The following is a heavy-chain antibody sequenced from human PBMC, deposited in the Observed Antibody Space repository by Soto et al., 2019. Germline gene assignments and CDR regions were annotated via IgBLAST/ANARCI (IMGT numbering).Heavy chain of an antibody. CDR2: ISGSGGST. Sequence: EVQLVESGGGLVQPGRSLRLSCAASGFTFDDYAMHWVRQAPGKGLEWVSGISGSGGSTYYADSVKGRFTISRDNSKNTLYLQMNSLRAEDTAVYYCAKDIVVVPAAISPRGREYYYYGMDVWGQGTTVTVSS. D-gene: IGHD2-2*02. CDR1: GFTFDDYA. CDR3: AKDIVVVPAAISPRGREYYYYGMDV. V-gene: IGHV3-23*04. J-gene: IGHJ6*02.